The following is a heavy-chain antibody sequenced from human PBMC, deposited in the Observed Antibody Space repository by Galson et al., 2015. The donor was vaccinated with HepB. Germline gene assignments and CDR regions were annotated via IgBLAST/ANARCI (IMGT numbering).Heavy chain of an antibody. Sequence: SLRLSCAVSGFTFSDYSVHWVRQAPVKGLEWVAIISYDGGHKYYADSVKGRSTISRDNSKNTLYLQMNSLGAEDTAVYYCVRDSSGIYSYPDFWGQGTLVTVSS. J-gene: IGHJ4*02. V-gene: IGHV3-30-3*01. D-gene: IGHD1-26*01. CDR1: GFTFSDYS. CDR2: ISYDGGHK. CDR3: VRDSSGIYSYPDF.